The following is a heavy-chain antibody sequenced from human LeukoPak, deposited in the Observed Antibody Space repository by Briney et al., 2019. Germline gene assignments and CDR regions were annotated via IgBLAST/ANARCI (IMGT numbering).Heavy chain of an antibody. D-gene: IGHD2-15*01. V-gene: IGHV3-11*01. CDR1: GFTFSDYY. J-gene: IGHJ6*03. CDR3: ARDRCSGGSCYGPYYYYLDV. CDR2: ISSSGSTI. Sequence: SGGSLRLSRAASGFTFSDYYMSWIRQAPGKGLEWVSYISSSGSTIYYADSVKGRFTISRDNAKNSLYLQMNSLRAEDTAVYYCARDRCSGGSCYGPYYYYLDVWGKGTTVTVSS.